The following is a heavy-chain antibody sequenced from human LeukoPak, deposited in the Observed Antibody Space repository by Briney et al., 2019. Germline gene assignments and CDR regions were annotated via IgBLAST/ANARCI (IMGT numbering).Heavy chain of an antibody. V-gene: IGHV1-2*02. CDR1: GYTFTDYY. CDR2: INPNSGGT. D-gene: IGHD2-2*01. J-gene: IGHJ4*02. CDR3: ARTKPPCTSCLLLDY. Sequence: ASVKVSCKASGYTFTDYYIHWLRQAPGQGLEWMGWINPNSGGTNYAQKFQGLVTMSRDTFITTAYMEFSRLTSDDTAAYYCARTKPPCTSCLLLDYWGQGALVTVSS.